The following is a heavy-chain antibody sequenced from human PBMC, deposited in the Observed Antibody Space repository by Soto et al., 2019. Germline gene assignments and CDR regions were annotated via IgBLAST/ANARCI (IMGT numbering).Heavy chain of an antibody. J-gene: IGHJ4*02. CDR3: ATNYGSGSAHFDN. CDR2: TIPILSMS. V-gene: IGHV1-69*02. CDR1: GDTFSRST. D-gene: IGHD3-10*01. Sequence: QMVQSGDELKKPGSSVKVSCTASGDTFSRSTLSWVRQAPGQGLEWMGRTIPILSMSDYAQKFQGRVSITADKSTSTVYMELSRLRSEDTAVYYCATNYGSGSAHFDNWGQGTLVTVSS.